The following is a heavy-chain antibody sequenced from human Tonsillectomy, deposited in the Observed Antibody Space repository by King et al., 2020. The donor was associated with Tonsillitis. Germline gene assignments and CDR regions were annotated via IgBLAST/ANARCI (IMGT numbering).Heavy chain of an antibody. D-gene: IGHD2-2*01. CDR2: LYTSGST. CDR3: ARDVYLGYCSGTSCEYWFDP. Sequence: QLQESGPGLVKPSQTLSLTCTVSGGSVSSGSYDWSWIRQPAGKGLEWIGRLYTSGSTNYNPSLKSRITMSLATSKNQFSLKLGSVTAADTAVYYCARDVYLGYCSGTSCEYWFDPWGQGILVTVSS. V-gene: IGHV4-61*02. CDR1: GGSVSSGSYD. J-gene: IGHJ5*02.